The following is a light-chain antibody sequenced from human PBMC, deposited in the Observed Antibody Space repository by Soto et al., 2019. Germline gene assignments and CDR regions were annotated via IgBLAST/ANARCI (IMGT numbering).Light chain of an antibody. CDR1: QSVRSN. J-gene: IGKJ4*01. V-gene: IGKV3-15*01. Sequence: EIVMTQSPATLSVSPGERATLSCRASQSVRSNLAWYQQKPGQAPRLLIYGASTRATGIPARFSGSGSGTEFTLTISSLQSEDFAVYYCQQYNDWPPLTLGGGTKVDIK. CDR3: QQYNDWPPLT. CDR2: GAS.